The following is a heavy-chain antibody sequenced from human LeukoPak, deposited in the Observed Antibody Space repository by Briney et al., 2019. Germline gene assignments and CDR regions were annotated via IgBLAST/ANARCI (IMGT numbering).Heavy chain of an antibody. J-gene: IGHJ3*02. Sequence: PGGSLRLSCAASGFTFTSYWMNWVRQAPGKGLEWVANIKGDGSDTYYGDSVRGRFTISRDNAKNSLYLQMNRLRAEDTAVYYCARNIGYKTFDNWGQGAMVIVSS. V-gene: IGHV3-7*01. CDR1: GFTFTSYW. D-gene: IGHD1-14*01. CDR2: IKGDGSDT. CDR3: ARNIGYKTFDN.